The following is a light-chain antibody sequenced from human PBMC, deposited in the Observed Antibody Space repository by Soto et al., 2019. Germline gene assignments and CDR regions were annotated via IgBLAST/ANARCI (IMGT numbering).Light chain of an antibody. CDR2: INN. CDR3: AAWDASLKGVV. CDR1: SSNIGRNT. J-gene: IGLJ2*01. V-gene: IGLV1-44*01. Sequence: QPVLAQPPSASGTPGQRVTISCSGGSSNIGRNTVNWYQQLPGTAPKLLIYINNHRPSGVPDRFSGSKSGTSASLAISVLKSDDEADYYCAAWDASLKGVVFGGGTKLTVL.